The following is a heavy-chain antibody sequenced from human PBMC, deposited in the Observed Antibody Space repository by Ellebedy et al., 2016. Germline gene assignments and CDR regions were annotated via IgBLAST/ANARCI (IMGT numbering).Heavy chain of an antibody. D-gene: IGHD5-18*01. Sequence: GESLKISCKASGYSFTSYWIGWVRQMPGKGLEWMGIIYPGDSETRYSPSFQGQVTISADKSISIAYLQWSSLKASDIAMYYCARQGGDSYGLVDNWGQGTLVTVSS. V-gene: IGHV5-51*01. CDR1: GYSFTSYW. CDR2: IYPGDSET. J-gene: IGHJ4*02. CDR3: ARQGGDSYGLVDN.